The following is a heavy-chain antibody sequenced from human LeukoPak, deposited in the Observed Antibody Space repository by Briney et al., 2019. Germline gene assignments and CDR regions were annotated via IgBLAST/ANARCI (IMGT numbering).Heavy chain of an antibody. CDR1: GFTFSSYW. CDR2: IKQDGSEK. J-gene: IGHJ4*02. V-gene: IGHV3-7*01. CDR3: ARSPIVVVTDYFDY. D-gene: IGHD2-21*02. Sequence: GGSLRLSCAASGFTFSSYWMSWVRQAPGKGLEWVANIKQDGSEKYYVNSVKGRFTISRDNAKNSLYLQMNSLRAEDTAVYYCARSPIVVVTDYFDYWGQGTLVTVSS.